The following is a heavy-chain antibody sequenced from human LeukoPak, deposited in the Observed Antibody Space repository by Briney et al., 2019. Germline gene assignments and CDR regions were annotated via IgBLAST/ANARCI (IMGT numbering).Heavy chain of an antibody. V-gene: IGHV4-39*01. CDR3: VRHGGGYCSGGSCYVDY. CDR1: VDSLSSINSY. CDR2: IYYSGST. J-gene: IGHJ4*02. D-gene: IGHD2-15*01. Sequence: SQTLSLTCTASVDSLSSINSYWGWIRQPPGRGLECIGRIYYSGSTYYNPSLKSRVTMSLDTAHNQFSLKLTSFTPPSPAVFFCVRHGGGYCSGGSCYVDYWGQGTLVTVSS.